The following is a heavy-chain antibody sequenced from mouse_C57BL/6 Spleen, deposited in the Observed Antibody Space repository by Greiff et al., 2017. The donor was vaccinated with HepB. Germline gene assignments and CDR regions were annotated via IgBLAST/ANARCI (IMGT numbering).Heavy chain of an antibody. Sequence: VKLMESGAELVRPGTSVKVSCKASGYAFTNYLIEWVKQRPGQGLEWIGVINPGSGGTNYNEKFKGKATLTADKSSSTAYMQLSSLTSEDSAVYFCARCYYYGSSYRYYFDYWGQGTTLTVSS. CDR2: INPGSGGT. J-gene: IGHJ2*01. CDR3: ARCYYYGSSYRYYFDY. D-gene: IGHD1-1*01. CDR1: GYAFTNYL. V-gene: IGHV1-54*01.